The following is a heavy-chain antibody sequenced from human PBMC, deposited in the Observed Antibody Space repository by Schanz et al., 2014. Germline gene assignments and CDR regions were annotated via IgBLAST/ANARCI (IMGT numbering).Heavy chain of an antibody. CDR3: SRGGYYPGTFDI. D-gene: IGHD3-3*01. CDR1: GGSIDVSGYY. Sequence: QLQLQESGPGLVNPSETLSLTCTVSGGSIDVSGYYWSWIRQQPGKALEWIGYIYHSGNTYFKPSLQSRLAMSVDTAKNQFSLSLSSATAADTAVYHCSRGGYYPGTFDIWGQGTVVAVSS. J-gene: IGHJ3*02. CDR2: IYHSGNT. V-gene: IGHV4-31*03.